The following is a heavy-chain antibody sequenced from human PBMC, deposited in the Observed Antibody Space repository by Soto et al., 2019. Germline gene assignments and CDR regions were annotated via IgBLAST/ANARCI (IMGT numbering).Heavy chain of an antibody. Sequence: QVQLVESGGGVVQPGRSLRLSCAASGFAFSSYAMHWVRQAPGKGLEWVAAIGYDGRNKYYADSVKGRFTISRDNSKNTLYLQMNSLRIDDTAVYYCARELEHVFDYWGQGTLVTVSS. D-gene: IGHD1-1*01. V-gene: IGHV3-30*04. J-gene: IGHJ4*02. CDR3: ARELEHVFDY. CDR2: IGYDGRNK. CDR1: GFAFSSYA.